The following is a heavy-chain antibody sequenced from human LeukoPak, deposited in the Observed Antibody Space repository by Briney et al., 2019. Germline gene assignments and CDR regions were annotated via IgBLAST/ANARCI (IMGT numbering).Heavy chain of an antibody. CDR3: AKLPAAWG. CDR2: MNQDGSEK. CDR1: GFTFSRYW. Sequence: GGSLRLSCAASGFTFSRYWMSWVRQAPGKGLEWVANMNQDGSEKHYVDSVKGRFTISRDNAKNSLFLQVNSLRAEDTAVYYCAKLPAAWGWGQGTLVTVSS. J-gene: IGHJ4*02. D-gene: IGHD3-16*01. V-gene: IGHV3-7*03.